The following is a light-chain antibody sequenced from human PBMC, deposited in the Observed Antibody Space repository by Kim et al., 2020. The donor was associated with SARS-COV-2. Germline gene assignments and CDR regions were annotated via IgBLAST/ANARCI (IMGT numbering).Light chain of an antibody. Sequence: SSELTQDPAVSVALGQTVRITCQGDSLRSYYASWYQQKPGQAPVLVMYAKNNRPSGIPDRFSGSSSGNTASLTITGVQAEDEADYYCKSRDTSGYLLVFGGGTQLTVL. CDR2: AKN. CDR1: SLRSYY. J-gene: IGLJ2*01. CDR3: KSRDTSGYLLV. V-gene: IGLV3-19*01.